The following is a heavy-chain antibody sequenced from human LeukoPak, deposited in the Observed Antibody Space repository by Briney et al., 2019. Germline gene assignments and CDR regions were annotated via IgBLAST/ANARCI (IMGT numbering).Heavy chain of an antibody. V-gene: IGHV5-51*01. D-gene: IGHD1-26*01. CDR1: GYTFTSHW. J-gene: IGHJ3*02. CDR2: VYPDDSDA. CDR3: ARGGRGGGGIHDAVDI. Sequence: GESLKISCKTSGYTFTSHWIAWVRQMPGKGLEWMGVVYPDDSDARYGPSFQGQVTISADKSINTAYLQWSNLEASDTAIYYCARGGRGGGGIHDAVDIWGQGTLVTVSS.